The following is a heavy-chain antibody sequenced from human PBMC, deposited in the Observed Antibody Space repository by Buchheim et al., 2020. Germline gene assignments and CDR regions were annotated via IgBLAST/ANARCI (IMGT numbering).Heavy chain of an antibody. CDR1: GFTFSSYW. CDR2: INSDGSST. D-gene: IGHD3-22*01. Sequence: VQLVESGGGLVKPGGSLRLSCAASGFTFSSYWMHWVRQAPGKGLVWVSRINSDGSSTSYADSVKGRFTISRDNAKNTLYLQMNSLRAEDTAVYYCARAGGPAYYYDSSGYYRSYYFDYWGQGTL. J-gene: IGHJ4*02. CDR3: ARAGGPAYYYDSSGYYRSYYFDY. V-gene: IGHV3-74*02.